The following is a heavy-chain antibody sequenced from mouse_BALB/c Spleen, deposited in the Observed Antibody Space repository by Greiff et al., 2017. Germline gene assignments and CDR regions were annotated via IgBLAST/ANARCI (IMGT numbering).Heavy chain of an antibody. J-gene: IGHJ2*01. V-gene: IGHV1-15*01. CDR2: IDPETGGT. Sequence: QVHVKQSGAELVRPGASVTLSCKASGYTFTDYEMHWVKQTPVHGLEWIGAIDPETGGTAYNQKFKGKATLTADKSSSTAYMELRSLTSEDSAVYYCTREEGLYYFDYWGQGTTLTVSS. CDR1: GYTFTDYE. CDR3: TREEGLYYFDY.